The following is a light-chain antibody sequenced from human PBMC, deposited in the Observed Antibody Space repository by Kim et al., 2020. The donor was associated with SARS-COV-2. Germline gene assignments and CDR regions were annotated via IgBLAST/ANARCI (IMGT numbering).Light chain of an antibody. CDR3: QKYNSAPRT. CDR2: GAS. V-gene: IGKV1-27*01. J-gene: IGKJ1*01. CDR1: QDIRNY. Sequence: GDRITITCRASQDIRNYLAWYQQKPGKVPEVLIYGASTLQFGVPSRFSGSGSGTHFTLIISSLQPEDVATYYCQKYNSAPRTFGQGTKVDIK.